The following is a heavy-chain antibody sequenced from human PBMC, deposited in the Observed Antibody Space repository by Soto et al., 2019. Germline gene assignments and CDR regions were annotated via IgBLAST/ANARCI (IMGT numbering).Heavy chain of an antibody. Sequence: GWSLRLSCAASGFTFSSYGMHWVRQAPGKGLEWVAVISYDGSNKYYADSVKGRFTISRDNSKNTLYLQMNSLRAEDTAVYYCAKDDDIVATITWAGGMDVWGQGTTVTVSS. V-gene: IGHV3-30*18. J-gene: IGHJ6*02. D-gene: IGHD5-12*01. CDR1: GFTFSSYG. CDR2: ISYDGSNK. CDR3: AKDDDIVATITWAGGMDV.